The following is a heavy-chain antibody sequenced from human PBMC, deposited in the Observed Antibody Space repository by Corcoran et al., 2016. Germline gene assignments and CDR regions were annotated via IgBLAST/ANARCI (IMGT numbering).Heavy chain of an antibody. CDR3: ARTYYYGSGSYLGVDYYYYYGMDV. V-gene: IGHV1-8*01. Sequence: QVQLVQSGAEVKKPGASVKVSCKASGYTFTSYDINWVRQATGQGLEWMGWMNPNSGNTGYAQKSQGRVTMTRNTSISTAYMELSSLRSEDTAVYYCARTYYYGSGSYLGVDYYYYYGMDVWGQGTTVTVSS. CDR2: MNPNSGNT. J-gene: IGHJ6*02. CDR1: GYTFTSYD. D-gene: IGHD3-10*01.